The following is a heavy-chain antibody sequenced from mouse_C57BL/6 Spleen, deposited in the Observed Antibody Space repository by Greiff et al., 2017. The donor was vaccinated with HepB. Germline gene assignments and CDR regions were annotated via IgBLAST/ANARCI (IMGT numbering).Heavy chain of an antibody. CDR1: GYTFTSYW. CDR3: AKGNYEVY. D-gene: IGHD2-1*01. Sequence: VQLQQPGAELVKPGASVKLSCKASGYTFTSYWMQWVKQRPGQGLEWIGEIDPSDSYTNYNQKFKGKATLTVDTSSSTAYMQLSSLTSEDSAVYYCAKGNYEVYWGQGTTLTVSS. V-gene: IGHV1-50*01. CDR2: IDPSDSYT. J-gene: IGHJ2*01.